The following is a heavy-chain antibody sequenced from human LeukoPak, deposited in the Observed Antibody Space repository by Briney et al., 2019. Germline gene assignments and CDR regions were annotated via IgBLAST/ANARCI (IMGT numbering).Heavy chain of an antibody. Sequence: GGSLRLSCAASGFTFSSYGMHWVRKAPGKGLEWVAYIQYDGSNEQYADSVKGRFSISRDSSKNILYLQMNSLRAEDTAVYYCAKDRCSNGIGCYYYYMDVWGKGTTVTISS. CDR1: GFTFSSYG. D-gene: IGHD2-8*01. J-gene: IGHJ6*03. CDR3: AKDRCSNGIGCYYYYMDV. V-gene: IGHV3-30*02. CDR2: IQYDGSNE.